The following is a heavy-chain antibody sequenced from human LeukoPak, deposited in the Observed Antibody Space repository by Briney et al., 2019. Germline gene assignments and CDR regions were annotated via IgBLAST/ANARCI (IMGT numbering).Heavy chain of an antibody. D-gene: IGHD2-15*01. CDR3: ARAPVGFGMDV. J-gene: IGHJ6*02. Sequence: GGSLRLSCVASEFTFSAYGMSWVRQAPGTGLEWVSSISGSGSSIHYKESVRGRFTISRDNSGNSIYLQMNSLRAEDTAVYYCARAPVGFGMDVWGQGTTVTVSS. V-gene: IGHV3-21*01. CDR2: ISGSGSSI. CDR1: EFTFSAYG.